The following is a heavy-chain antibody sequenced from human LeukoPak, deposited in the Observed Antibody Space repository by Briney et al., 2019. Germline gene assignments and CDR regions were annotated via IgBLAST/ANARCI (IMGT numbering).Heavy chain of an antibody. CDR2: ISSSSSYI. Sequence: GGSLRLSCAASGFTFSSYSMNWVRQAPGKGLEWVSSISSSSSYIYYADSVKGRFTISRDNAKNSLYLQMSSLRSEDTAVYYCARGRGSRPWLVLGYWGQGTLVTVSS. V-gene: IGHV3-21*04. CDR3: ARGRGSRPWLVLGY. CDR1: GFTFSSYS. J-gene: IGHJ4*02. D-gene: IGHD6-19*01.